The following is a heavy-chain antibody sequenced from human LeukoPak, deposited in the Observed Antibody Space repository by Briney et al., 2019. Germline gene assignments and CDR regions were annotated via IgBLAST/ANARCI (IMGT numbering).Heavy chain of an antibody. CDR3: ATYRSPELLWFGIDS. CDR1: GGSTRNYF. D-gene: IGHD3-10*01. Sequence: SETLSLTCAVSGGSTRNYFWSWIRQPPGKGLEWIGYFSYTGNTNYNPSLKSRVTISAATSRNRFSLKMTSVTAADTAVYYCATYRSPELLWFGIDSWGQGTLVTVSS. CDR2: FSYTGNT. J-gene: IGHJ4*02. V-gene: IGHV4-59*08.